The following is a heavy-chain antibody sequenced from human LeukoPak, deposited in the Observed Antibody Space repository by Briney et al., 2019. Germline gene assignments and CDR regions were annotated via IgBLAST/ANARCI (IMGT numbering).Heavy chain of an antibody. CDR3: ARENSGSYREFDY. CDR2: IYTSGST. V-gene: IGHV4-4*07. CDR1: GGSISSYY. D-gene: IGHD1-26*01. J-gene: IGHJ4*02. Sequence: SETLSLTCTVSGGSISSYYWSWIRQPAGKGLEWIGRIYTSGSTNYNASLKSRVSMSVDTSKNQFSLKLSSVTAADTACFYCARENSGSYREFDYWGQGTLVTVSS.